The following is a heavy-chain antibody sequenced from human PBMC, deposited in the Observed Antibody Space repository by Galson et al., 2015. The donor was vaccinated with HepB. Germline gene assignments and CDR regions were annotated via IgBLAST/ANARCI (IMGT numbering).Heavy chain of an antibody. Sequence: SVKVSCKASGYTFTNYPIHWVRRAPGQGLEWVGWTHTATNDIGFSQKFQGRVSITRNTSATMGYMELTSLTFDDTAIYYCARAGDYLDFWGQGTLVTVSS. D-gene: IGHD1-14*01. V-gene: IGHV1-3*04. CDR2: THTATNDI. CDR1: GYTFTNYP. J-gene: IGHJ4*02. CDR3: ARAGDYLDF.